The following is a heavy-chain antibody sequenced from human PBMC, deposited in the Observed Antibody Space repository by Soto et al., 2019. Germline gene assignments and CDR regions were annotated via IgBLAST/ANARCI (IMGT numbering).Heavy chain of an antibody. Sequence: PSETLSLTCTVSCGSISSGDYYWSWIRQPPGKGLEWIGYIYYSGSTYYNPSLKSRVTISVDTSKNQFSLKLSSVTAADTAVYYCAREVVTRWGFFDYWGQGTLVTVSS. J-gene: IGHJ4*02. CDR2: IYYSGST. CDR3: AREVVTRWGFFDY. V-gene: IGHV4-30-4*01. CDR1: CGSISSGDYY. D-gene: IGHD2-21*02.